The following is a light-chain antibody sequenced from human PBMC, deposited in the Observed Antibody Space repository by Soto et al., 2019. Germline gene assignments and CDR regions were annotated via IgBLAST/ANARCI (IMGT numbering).Light chain of an antibody. Sequence: QLTQSPSSLSASVGDRVTLTCRASQGISSNLAWYQQKPGRAPKLLIFGASTLHSGVPSRFIGSGSGTDFTLTISSLQPEDFPTYYCQKLDAYPPWTFGQGTKVEIK. CDR2: GAS. CDR1: QGISSN. J-gene: IGKJ1*01. V-gene: IGKV1-9*01. CDR3: QKLDAYPPWT.